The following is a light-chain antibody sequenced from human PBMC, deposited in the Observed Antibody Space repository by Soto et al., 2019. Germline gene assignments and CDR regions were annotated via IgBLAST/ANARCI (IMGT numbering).Light chain of an antibody. CDR1: SSGVGTRNF. CDR2: QVT. J-gene: IGLJ1*01. CDR3: SSYTDSTNYV. Sequence: QSVLTQPASVSGSPGQSITISCTGTSSGVGTRNFVSWYQQHPGKAPKLMIYQVTNRPSGVSNRFSGSKSGNTASLTISGLQAEDEADYYCSSYTDSTNYVFGTGTKV. V-gene: IGLV2-14*01.